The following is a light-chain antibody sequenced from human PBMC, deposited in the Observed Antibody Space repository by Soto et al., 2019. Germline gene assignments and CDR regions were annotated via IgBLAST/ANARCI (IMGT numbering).Light chain of an antibody. CDR3: QQCNAWPLT. CDR1: PSVSIY. Sequence: EIALTQSPATLTLSPAERATLTCSARPSVSIYLALDQQKPGQAPTLLIYDASTMATGIPARFSGSGSGTEFTLPISSLESEDFAVYYCQQCNAWPLTFGGGTKVEIK. V-gene: IGKV3-11*01. CDR2: DAS. J-gene: IGKJ4*01.